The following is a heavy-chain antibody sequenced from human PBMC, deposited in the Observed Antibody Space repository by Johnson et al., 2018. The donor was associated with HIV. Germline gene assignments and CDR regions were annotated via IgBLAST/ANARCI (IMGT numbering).Heavy chain of an antibody. CDR1: SSNY. D-gene: IGHD3-10*01. V-gene: IGHV3-66*01. Sequence: EVQVVESGGGLVQPGGSLRLSCVGSSNYKSWVRQAPGKGLEWVSVIYSGGSTYYADSVKGRFTISRDNAKNTLYLQMNSLGAEDTAVYYCARGGKSYYGAFDIWGQGTMVTVSS. CDR3: ARGGKSYYGAFDI. J-gene: IGHJ3*02. CDR2: IYSGGST.